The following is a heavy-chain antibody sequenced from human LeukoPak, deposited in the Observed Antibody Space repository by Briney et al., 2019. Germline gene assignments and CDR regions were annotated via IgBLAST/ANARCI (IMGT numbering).Heavy chain of an antibody. CDR3: ASGADIVAPYDY. CDR1: GGTFSSYA. V-gene: IGHV1-69*06. Sequence: GALVKVSCKASGGTFSSYAISWVRQAPGQGLEWMGGIIPIFGTANYAQKFQGRVTITADKSTSTAYMELSSLRSEDTAVYYCASGADIVAPYDYWGQGTLVTVSS. CDR2: IIPIFGTA. J-gene: IGHJ4*02. D-gene: IGHD5-12*01.